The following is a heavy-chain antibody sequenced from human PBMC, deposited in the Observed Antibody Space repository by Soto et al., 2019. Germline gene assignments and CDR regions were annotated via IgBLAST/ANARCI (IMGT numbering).Heavy chain of an antibody. CDR2: ISASSSSI. Sequence: DVQLVESGGGLVKPGGSLRLSCAASGFNFITFSMNWVRQAPGKGLEWVSSISASSSSIYYAESVKGRFTVSRDNAKNSLYLQMNSLTAEDTALYYCVRDAYSRAAFDIWGQGTTVTVSS. J-gene: IGHJ3*02. D-gene: IGHD1-26*01. V-gene: IGHV3-21*01. CDR3: VRDAYSRAAFDI. CDR1: GFNFITFS.